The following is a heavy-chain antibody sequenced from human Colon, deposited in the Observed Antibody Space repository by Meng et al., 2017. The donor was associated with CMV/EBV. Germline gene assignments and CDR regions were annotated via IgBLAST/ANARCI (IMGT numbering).Heavy chain of an antibody. CDR2: ISSSSKTI. Sequence: GESLKISCEASGFTFWSYAMSWVRQGPGKGLEWISFISSSSKTIYYADSVKGRFTISRDNSKNSLFLQMDSLRAEDTALYYCARSLVVPSARYYYGMDVWGQGTTVTVSS. CDR1: GFTFWSYA. J-gene: IGHJ6*02. D-gene: IGHD2-2*01. V-gene: IGHV3-48*03. CDR3: ARSLVVPSARYYYGMDV.